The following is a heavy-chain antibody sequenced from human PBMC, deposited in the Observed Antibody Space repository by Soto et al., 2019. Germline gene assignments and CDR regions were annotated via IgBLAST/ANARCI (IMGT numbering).Heavy chain of an antibody. CDR2: ISSSSSYI. D-gene: IGHD3-3*01. J-gene: IGHJ5*02. CDR3: ARDRWITIFGNWFDP. V-gene: IGHV3-21*01. Sequence: GGSLRLSCAASGFTFSSYSMNWVRQAPGKGLEWVSSISSSSSYIYYADSVKGRFTISRDNAKNSLYLQMNSLRAEDTAVYYCARDRWITIFGNWFDPWGQGTLVTVSS. CDR1: GFTFSSYS.